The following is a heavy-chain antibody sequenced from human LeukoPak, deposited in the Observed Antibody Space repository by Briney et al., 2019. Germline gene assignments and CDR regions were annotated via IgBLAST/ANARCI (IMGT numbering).Heavy chain of an antibody. J-gene: IGHJ4*02. CDR2: IKSKTDGGTT. CDR3: TTDLKVDYDILTGYYLNDY. CDR1: GFTFSSYG. Sequence: PGGSLRLSCAASGFTFSSYGMHWVRQAPGKGLEWIGRIKSKTDGGTTDYAAPVKGRFAISRDDSKDTLYLQMNSLKTEDTAVYYCTTDLKVDYDILTGYYLNDYWGQGTLVTVSS. D-gene: IGHD3-9*01. V-gene: IGHV3-15*01.